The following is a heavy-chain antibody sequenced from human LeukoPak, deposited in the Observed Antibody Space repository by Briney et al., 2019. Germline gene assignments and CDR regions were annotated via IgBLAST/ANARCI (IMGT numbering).Heavy chain of an antibody. V-gene: IGHV3-23*01. CDR1: GFTFSSYA. CDR2: ISGSGGST. D-gene: IGHD3-22*01. CDR3: AKPHYYDSSGYYYVDYFDY. Sequence: GGSLRLSCAASGFTFSSYAMSWVRQAPGKGLEWVSAISGSGGSTYYADSVKGRFTISRDNSKNTLYLQMNSLRAEDTAVYYCAKPHYYDSSGYYYVDYFDYRGQGTLVTVSS. J-gene: IGHJ4*02.